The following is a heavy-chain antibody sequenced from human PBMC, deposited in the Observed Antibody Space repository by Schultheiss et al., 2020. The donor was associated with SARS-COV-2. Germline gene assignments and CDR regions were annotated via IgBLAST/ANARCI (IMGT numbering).Heavy chain of an antibody. CDR1: GFTFSSYA. J-gene: IGHJ6*02. CDR3: AKDRAYNWNDYYYYYGMDV. V-gene: IGHV3-9*01. Sequence: SLKISCAASGFTFSSYAMHWVRQAPGKGLEWVSGISWNSGSIGYADSVKGRFTISRDNAKNSLYLQMNSLRAEDTALYYCAKDRAYNWNDYYYYYGMDVWGQGTTVTVSS. D-gene: IGHD1-1*01. CDR2: ISWNSGSI.